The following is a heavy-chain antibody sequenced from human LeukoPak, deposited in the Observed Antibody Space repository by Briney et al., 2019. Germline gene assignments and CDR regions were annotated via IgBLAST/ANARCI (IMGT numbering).Heavy chain of an antibody. CDR3: ARDPGFERIAARPGGSNYFDY. Sequence: ASVKVSCKASGYTFTSYYMHWVRQAPGQGLEWMGIINPSGGSTSYAQKFQGRVTMTRDTSTSTVYMELSSLRSEDTAVYYCARDPGFERIAARPGGSNYFDYWGQGTLVTVSS. CDR1: GYTFTSYY. V-gene: IGHV1-46*01. CDR2: INPSGGST. J-gene: IGHJ4*02. D-gene: IGHD6-6*01.